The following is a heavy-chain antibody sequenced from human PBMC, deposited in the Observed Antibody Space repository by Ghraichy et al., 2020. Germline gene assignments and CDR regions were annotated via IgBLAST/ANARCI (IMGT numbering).Heavy chain of an antibody. Sequence: SETLSLTCTLSSGVISSYYWSWIRQPPGKGLEWIGFINPSGSTSYNPSLKSRVTISLDTSKNQFSLRLSSVTAADTAVYYCARNYGSGNHDIFDPWGQGTLVTVSP. CDR1: SGVISSYY. J-gene: IGHJ5*02. CDR2: INPSGST. CDR3: ARNYGSGNHDIFDP. V-gene: IGHV4-59*01. D-gene: IGHD3-10*01.